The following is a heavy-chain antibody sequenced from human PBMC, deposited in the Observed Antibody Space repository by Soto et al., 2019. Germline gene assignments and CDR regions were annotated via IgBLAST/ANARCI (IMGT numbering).Heavy chain of an antibody. CDR3: AREGDIVVVVAATTDGMDV. CDR2: IKQDGSEK. Sequence: EVQLVESGGGLVQPGGSLRLSCAASGFTFSSYWMSWVRQAPGKGLEWVANIKQDGSEKYYVDSVKGRFTISRDNAKNSLYLQMNSLRAEDTAVYYCAREGDIVVVVAATTDGMDVWGQGTTVTVSS. J-gene: IGHJ6*02. CDR1: GFTFSSYW. V-gene: IGHV3-7*03. D-gene: IGHD2-15*01.